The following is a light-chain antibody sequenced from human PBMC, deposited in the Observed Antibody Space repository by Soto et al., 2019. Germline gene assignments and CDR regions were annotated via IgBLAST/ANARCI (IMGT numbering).Light chain of an antibody. CDR2: HAS. CDR1: QSISTY. CDR3: QQYNRYSYT. J-gene: IGKJ2*01. Sequence: DIQMTQSPSTLSASVGDRVTLPCRASQSISTYLAWYQHKPGKAPQLLIYHASSLASGVPSRFSGDGSGTEFTLTISSLQPDDFATYYCQQYNRYSYTFGQGTRLEIK. V-gene: IGKV1-5*01.